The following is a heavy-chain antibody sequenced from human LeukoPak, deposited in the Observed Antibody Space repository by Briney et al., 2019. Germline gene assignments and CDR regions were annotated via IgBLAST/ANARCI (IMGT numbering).Heavy chain of an antibody. J-gene: IGHJ4*02. V-gene: IGHV3-48*02. CDR3: ARDHYSRNDY. Sequence: PGGSLRLSCAASGSTFSSYSMNWVRQAPGKGLEWVSYISSSTTIYYADSVKGRFTISRDNAKNSLYLQMNSLRDEDTAVYYCARDHYSRNDYWGQGTLVTVSS. CDR2: ISSSTTI. D-gene: IGHD6-13*01. CDR1: GSTFSSYS.